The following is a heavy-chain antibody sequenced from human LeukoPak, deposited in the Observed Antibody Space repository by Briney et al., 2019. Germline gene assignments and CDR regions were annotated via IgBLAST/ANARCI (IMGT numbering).Heavy chain of an antibody. CDR3: ARVNPPGSEIVVVPAAIDP. CDR2: INHSGST. Sequence: PSETLSLTCAVYGGSFSGYYWSWIRQPPGKGLEWIGEINHSGSTNYNPSLKSRVTISVDTSKNQFSLKLSSVTAADTAVYYCARVNPPGSEIVVVPAAIDPWGQGTLVTVSS. J-gene: IGHJ5*02. D-gene: IGHD2-2*01. V-gene: IGHV4-34*01. CDR1: GGSFSGYY.